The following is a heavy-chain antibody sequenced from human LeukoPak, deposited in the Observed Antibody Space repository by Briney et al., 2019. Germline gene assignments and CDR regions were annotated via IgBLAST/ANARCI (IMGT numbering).Heavy chain of an antibody. CDR1: GFTFSSHG. CDR2: ISGSGDYT. V-gene: IGHV3-23*01. CDR3: AELGITMIGGV. Sequence: GSLRLSCAASGFTFSSHGMSWVRQAPGKGLEWVSTISGSGDYTYYADSVKGRFTISRDNSKNTLYLQMNSLRAEDTAVYYCAELGITMIGGVWGKGTTVTISS. J-gene: IGHJ6*04. D-gene: IGHD3-10*02.